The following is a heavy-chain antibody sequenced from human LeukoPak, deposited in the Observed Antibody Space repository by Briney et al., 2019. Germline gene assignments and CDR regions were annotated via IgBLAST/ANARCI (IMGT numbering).Heavy chain of an antibody. V-gene: IGHV3-9*01. Sequence: GGSLRLSCAASGFTFDDYAMHWVRQAPGKGLEWVSGISWNSGSIGYADSVKGRFTISRDNAKNSLYLQMNSLRAEDTALYYCAKDSRGSSSWSSFDYWGQGTLVTVSS. D-gene: IGHD6-13*01. J-gene: IGHJ4*02. CDR2: ISWNSGSI. CDR1: GFTFDDYA. CDR3: AKDSRGSSSWSSFDY.